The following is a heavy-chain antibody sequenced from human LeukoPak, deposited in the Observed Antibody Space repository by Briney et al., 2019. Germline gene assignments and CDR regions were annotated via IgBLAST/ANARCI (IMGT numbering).Heavy chain of an antibody. CDR2: IYYSGST. CDR1: GGSISSYY. CDR3: ARDLLGDYGTFDI. V-gene: IGHV4-59*01. D-gene: IGHD4-17*01. J-gene: IGHJ3*02. Sequence: KPSETLSLTCTVSGGSISSYYWSWIRQPPGKGLEWIGYIYYSGSTNYNPSLKSRVTISVDTSKNQFSLKLSSVTAADTAVYYCARDLLGDYGTFDIWGQGTMVTVSS.